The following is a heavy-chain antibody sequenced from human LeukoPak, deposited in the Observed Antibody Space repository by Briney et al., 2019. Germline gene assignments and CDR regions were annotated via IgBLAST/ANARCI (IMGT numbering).Heavy chain of an antibody. CDR2: INPNNGDT. J-gene: IGHJ4*02. V-gene: IGHV1-2*02. Sequence: ASVKVSCKASGYTFSGYYIHWIRQAPGQGLEWMGCINPNNGDTKYAQTFHGRVTMTRDTSIRTAYMELSGLRYEDTALYYCARDSNYYDSTDYLDHWGQGSQIIVSS. CDR1: GYTFSGYY. D-gene: IGHD3-9*01. CDR3: ARDSNYYDSTDYLDH.